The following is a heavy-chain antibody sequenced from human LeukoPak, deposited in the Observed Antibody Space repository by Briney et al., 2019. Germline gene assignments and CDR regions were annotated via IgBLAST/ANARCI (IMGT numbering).Heavy chain of an antibody. J-gene: IGHJ4*02. D-gene: IGHD6-13*01. CDR2: ISSSSSYI. CDR3: ARGIAAAGTTFDY. CDR1: GFTFSSYS. V-gene: IGHV3-21*01. Sequence: PGGSLRLSCAASGFTFSSYSMNWVRQAPGKGLEWVSSISSSSSYIYYADSVKGRFTISRDNAKNLLYLQMNSLRAEDTAVYYCARGIAAAGTTFDYWGQGTLVTVSS.